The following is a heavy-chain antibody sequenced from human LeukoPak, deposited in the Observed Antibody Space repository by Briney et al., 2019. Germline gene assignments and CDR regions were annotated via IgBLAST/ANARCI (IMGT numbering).Heavy chain of an antibody. CDR3: ARDSSHYYYYMDV. CDR1: GVSISSSNSY. CDR2: IYYSGNT. V-gene: IGHV4-39*07. J-gene: IGHJ6*03. Sequence: PSETLSLTCTVSGVSISSSNSYWGWIRQPPGKGLEWIGSIYYSGNTYYNASLKSQVSISIDTSKNQFSLRLTSVTAADTAVYYCARDSSHYYYYMDVWGKGTTVTISS.